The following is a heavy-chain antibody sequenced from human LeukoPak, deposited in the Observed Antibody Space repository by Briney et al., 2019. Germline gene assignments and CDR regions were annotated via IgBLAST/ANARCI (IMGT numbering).Heavy chain of an antibody. CDR1: GFTFSSYA. V-gene: IGHV3-23*01. CDR3: AKDLEWLLTVPYFDY. CDR2: ISGSGGST. Sequence: GGSLRLSCAASGFTFSSYAMSWGRQAPGKGLEWVSAISGSGGSTYYADSVKGRFTISRDNSKNTLYLQMNSLRAEDTAVYYCAKDLEWLLTVPYFDYWGQGTLVTVSS. J-gene: IGHJ4*02. D-gene: IGHD3-3*01.